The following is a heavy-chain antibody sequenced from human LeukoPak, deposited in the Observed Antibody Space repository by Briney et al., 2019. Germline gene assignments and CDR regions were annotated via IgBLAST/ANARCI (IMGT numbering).Heavy chain of an antibody. J-gene: IGHJ4*02. V-gene: IGHV3-53*01. CDR3: ARDSSYGGSGD. D-gene: IGHD5-12*01. CDR2: IYSGGST. Sequence: SGGSLRLSCAASGFTFSSYSMNWVRQAPGKGLEWVSVIYSGGSTYYADSVKGRFTISRDNSKNTLYLQMNSLRAEDTAVYYCARDSSYGGSGDWGQGTLVTVSS. CDR1: GFTFSSYS.